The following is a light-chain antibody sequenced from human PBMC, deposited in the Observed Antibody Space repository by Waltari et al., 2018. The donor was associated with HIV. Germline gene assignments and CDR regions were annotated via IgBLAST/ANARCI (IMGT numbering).Light chain of an antibody. CDR2: SNT. CDR1: SSNIGSRS. V-gene: IGLV1-44*01. Sequence: QSLLTQSPSASGTPGQRVNISCFGTSSNIGSRSVNWYQHFPGTPPQLLLFSNTEPPSGVPDRFSGSKSGTSASLAISGLHSQDEADYYCSAWDVTLNGLVFGGGTRLSVL. CDR3: SAWDVTLNGLV. J-gene: IGLJ2*01.